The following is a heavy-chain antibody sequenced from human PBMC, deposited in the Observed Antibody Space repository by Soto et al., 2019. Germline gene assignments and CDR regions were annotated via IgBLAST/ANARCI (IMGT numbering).Heavy chain of an antibody. CDR3: AKDNQWFGMDV. J-gene: IGHJ6*02. CDR1: GFTFSSYG. Sequence: QVQLVESGGGVVQPGRSLRLSCAASGFTFSSYGMQWVRQAPGKGLEWVAVISYDGSNKYYADSVKGRFTISRDNSKNTLYLQMNSLRAEDTAVYYCAKDNQWFGMDVWGQGTTVTVSS. D-gene: IGHD3-22*01. V-gene: IGHV3-30*18. CDR2: ISYDGSNK.